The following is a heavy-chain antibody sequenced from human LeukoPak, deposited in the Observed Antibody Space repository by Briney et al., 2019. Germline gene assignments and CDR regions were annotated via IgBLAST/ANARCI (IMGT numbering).Heavy chain of an antibody. J-gene: IGHJ5*02. V-gene: IGHV3-30-3*01. CDR3: GRGLDTAYRQVKS. CDR2: ISYDGSNK. Sequence: HGGSLRLSCAASGFTFSSYAMHWVRQAPGKGLEWVAVISYDGSNKYYADSVKGRFTISRDNSKNTLYLQMNSLRVDDTAVYYCGRGLDTAYRQVKSWGQGTLVTVSS. CDR1: GFTFSSYA. D-gene: IGHD3-16*01.